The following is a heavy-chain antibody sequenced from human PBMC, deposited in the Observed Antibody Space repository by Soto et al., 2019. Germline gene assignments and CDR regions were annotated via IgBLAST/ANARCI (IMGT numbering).Heavy chain of an antibody. J-gene: IGHJ6*02. CDR1: GGSFDNYF. Sequence: SETLSLTCAVSGGSFDNYFWTWIRQPPGKGLEWIGEISDSEGTNYNSSLRSRVTISVDTFKNQFALKLSSVTAADTAVYYCARDLGAYFGMDVWGQGTTVTVSS. V-gene: IGHV4-34*01. D-gene: IGHD3-10*01. CDR3: ARDLGAYFGMDV. CDR2: ISDSEGT.